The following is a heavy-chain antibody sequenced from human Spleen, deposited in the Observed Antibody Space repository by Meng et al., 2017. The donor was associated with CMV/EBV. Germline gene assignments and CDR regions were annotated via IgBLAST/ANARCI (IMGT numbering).Heavy chain of an antibody. CDR1: GGSISSYY. CDR3: ARDGYSSSSGGGWFDP. D-gene: IGHD6-6*01. J-gene: IGHJ5*02. CDR2: IYYSGST. Sequence: VALQGSGPGLVNPSETLSLPCTVSGGSISSYYWSWIRQPPGKGLEWIGYIYYSGSTNYNPSLKSRVTISVDTSKNQFSLKLSSVTAADTAVYYCARDGYSSSSGGGWFDPWGQGTLVTVSS. V-gene: IGHV4-59*01.